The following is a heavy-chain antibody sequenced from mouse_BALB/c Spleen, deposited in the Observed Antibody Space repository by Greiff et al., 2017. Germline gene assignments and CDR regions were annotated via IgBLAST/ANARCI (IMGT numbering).Heavy chain of an antibody. CDR2: INPSTGYT. V-gene: IGHV1-7*01. Sequence: VKLMESGAELAKPGASVKMSCKASGYTFTSYWMHWVKQRPGQGLEWIGYINPSTGYTEYNQKFKDKATLTADKSSSTAYMQLSSLTSEDSAVYYCARETTVVAYYFDYWGQGTTLTVSS. J-gene: IGHJ2*01. D-gene: IGHD1-1*01. CDR1: GYTFTSYW. CDR3: ARETTVVAYYFDY.